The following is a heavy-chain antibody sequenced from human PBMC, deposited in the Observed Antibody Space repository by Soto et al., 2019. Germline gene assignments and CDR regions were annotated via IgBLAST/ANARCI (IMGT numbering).Heavy chain of an antibody. CDR1: GFTFSYYW. V-gene: IGHV3-74*01. Sequence: EVQLVESGGGLVRPGGSLRLSCAASGFTFSYYWMHWVRQAPGKGLVWVSRIHSDGSSTTYADFVKGRFIISRDNARKTVDLQMNSVGVGDTAVYYCARGDRGAFDLWGQGSVVTVSS. CDR3: ARGDRGAFDL. D-gene: IGHD1-26*01. J-gene: IGHJ3*01. CDR2: IHSDGSST.